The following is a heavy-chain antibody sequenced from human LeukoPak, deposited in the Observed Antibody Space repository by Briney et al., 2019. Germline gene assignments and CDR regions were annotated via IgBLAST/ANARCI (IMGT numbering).Heavy chain of an antibody. V-gene: IGHV3-23*01. Sequence: GGSLRLSCAASGFTFSDGGVSWVRQAPGKGLEWVSGNSGSGGSKYYADSVKGRFTISRDNSKNTLYLQMNSLRAEDTALYYCAKGTDYDIHDYYYYMDVWGKGTTVTVS. CDR3: AKGTDYDIHDYYYYMDV. CDR2: NSGSGGSK. J-gene: IGHJ6*03. CDR1: GFTFSDGG. D-gene: IGHD3-9*01.